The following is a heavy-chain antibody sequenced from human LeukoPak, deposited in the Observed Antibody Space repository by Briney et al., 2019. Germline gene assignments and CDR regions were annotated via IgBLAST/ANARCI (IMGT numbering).Heavy chain of an antibody. V-gene: IGHV1-18*01. CDR2: IGGYTGHT. Sequence: ASVKVSCKTSGYSFTSYGVTWVRQAPGQGLEWMGWIGGYTGHTNYVQKFQGRVTMTTDTSTSTAYMELRSLTSDDTAVYYCARVVVVAATNWFDPWGQGTLVTVSS. D-gene: IGHD2-15*01. CDR3: ARVVVVAATNWFDP. CDR1: GYSFTSYG. J-gene: IGHJ5*02.